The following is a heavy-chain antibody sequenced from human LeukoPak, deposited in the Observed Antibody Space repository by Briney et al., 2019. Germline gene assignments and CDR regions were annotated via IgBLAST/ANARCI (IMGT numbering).Heavy chain of an antibody. V-gene: IGHV3-74*01. CDR3: AREPRIAVAGTGPAAFDI. CDR2: GNSDGSST. J-gene: IGHJ3*02. CDR1: GXTFSSYW. Sequence: PGGSLRLSCAASGXTFSSYWVHWVRQAPGKGLVWVSRGNSDGSSTTYADSVKGRFTISRDNAKNTLYLQMNSLRAEDTAVYYCAREPRIAVAGTGPAAFDIWGQGTMVTVSS. D-gene: IGHD6-19*01.